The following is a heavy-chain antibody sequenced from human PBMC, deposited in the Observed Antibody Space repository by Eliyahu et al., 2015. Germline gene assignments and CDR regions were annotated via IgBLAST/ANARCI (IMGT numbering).Heavy chain of an antibody. D-gene: IGHD2-21*02. CDR1: GFTFSTYW. Sequence: EVQLVESGGGLVQPGGSLRLSXAASGFTFSTYWMSWVXQAPGKGLEWLANINQDGSENYYVDSVKGRFTISRDNAKNSLNLQMNSLRAEDTAVYYCARGRGTYCGGDCGIRYFDLWGRGTLVTVSS. CDR3: ARGRGTYCGGDCGIRYFDL. CDR2: INQDGSEN. V-gene: IGHV3-7*01. J-gene: IGHJ2*01.